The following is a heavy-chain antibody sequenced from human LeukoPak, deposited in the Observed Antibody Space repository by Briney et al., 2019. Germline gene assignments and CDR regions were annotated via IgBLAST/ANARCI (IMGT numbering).Heavy chain of an antibody. V-gene: IGHV3-66*01. CDR3: ARVCSSSCHGTFDY. Sequence: GGSLRLSCAASEFSVGSNYMTWVRQAPGKGLEWVSLIYSGGSTYYADSVKGRFTISRDNSKNTLYLQMNSLRAEDTAVYYCARVCSSSCHGTFDYWGQGTLVTVSS. D-gene: IGHD6-13*01. CDR1: EFSVGSNY. J-gene: IGHJ4*02. CDR2: IYSGGST.